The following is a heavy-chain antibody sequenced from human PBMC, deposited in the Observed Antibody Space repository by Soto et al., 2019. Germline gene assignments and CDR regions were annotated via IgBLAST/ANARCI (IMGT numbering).Heavy chain of an antibody. D-gene: IGHD3-22*01. CDR3: ARESGSHSSRFDY. CDR2: ISWNSGSI. J-gene: IGHJ4*02. Sequence: SLRLSCAASGFTFDDYAMHWVRQAPGKGLEWVSGISWNSGSIGYADSVKGRFTISRDNAKNSLYLQMNSLRAEDTALYYCARESGSHSSRFDYWGQGTLVTVSS. V-gene: IGHV3-9*01. CDR1: GFTFDDYA.